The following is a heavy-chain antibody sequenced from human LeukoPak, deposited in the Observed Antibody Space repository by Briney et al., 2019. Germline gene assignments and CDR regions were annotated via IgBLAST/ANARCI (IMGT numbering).Heavy chain of an antibody. CDR2: INSDGYST. CDR3: ARDYGA. CDR1: GFTFSRYW. Sequence: GGSLRLSCAASGFTFSRYWMHWVRLAPGKGLVWVSRINSDGYSTTYADFVKGRFTISRNNAKNTLYLQMNSLRADDTAVYYCARDYGAWGQGTLVTVSP. V-gene: IGHV3-74*01. D-gene: IGHD4/OR15-4a*01. J-gene: IGHJ5*02.